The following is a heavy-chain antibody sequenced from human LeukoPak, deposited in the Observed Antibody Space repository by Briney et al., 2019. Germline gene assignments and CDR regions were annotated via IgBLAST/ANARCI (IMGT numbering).Heavy chain of an antibody. CDR2: IDPSDPYT. J-gene: IGHJ4*02. D-gene: IGHD6-13*01. V-gene: IGHV5-10-1*01. CDR1: GYSFTSYW. CDR3: ARHNEQQLAEFDY. Sequence: GESLRISCKGSGYSFTSYWISWVRQMPGKGLGWMGRIDPSDPYTNYSKSFQGHVTISADKSISTAYLQWSSLKASDTAMYYCARHNEQQLAEFDYWGQGTLVTVSS.